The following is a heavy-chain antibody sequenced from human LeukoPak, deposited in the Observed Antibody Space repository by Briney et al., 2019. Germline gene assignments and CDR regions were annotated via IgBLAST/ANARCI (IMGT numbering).Heavy chain of an antibody. CDR1: GYSISSGYY. V-gene: IGHV4-38-2*02. CDR3: ARRVFYYDGSGYLRSNYFDY. D-gene: IGHD3-22*01. Sequence: SETLSLTCTVSGYSISSGYYWGWIRQPPGKGLEWIGSIYHSGSTYYNPSLKRRVTISVDPSKSQFSLKLSSVTAADTAVYYCARRVFYYDGSGYLRSNYFDYWGQGTLVTVSS. J-gene: IGHJ4*02. CDR2: IYHSGST.